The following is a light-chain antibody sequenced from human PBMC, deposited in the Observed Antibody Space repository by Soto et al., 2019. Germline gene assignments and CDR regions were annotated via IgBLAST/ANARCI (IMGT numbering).Light chain of an antibody. J-gene: IGKJ1*01. Sequence: DIQMTQSPSTLSACLGDRVTITCRASQSISSWLAWYQQKPGKAPKLLIYDASSLESGVPSRFSGSGSGTEFTLTISSLQPDDFATYYCQQYNSYSRTFGQGTKVDI. CDR3: QQYNSYSRT. V-gene: IGKV1-5*01. CDR2: DAS. CDR1: QSISSW.